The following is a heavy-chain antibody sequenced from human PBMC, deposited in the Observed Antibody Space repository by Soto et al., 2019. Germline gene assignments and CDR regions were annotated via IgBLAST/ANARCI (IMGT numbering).Heavy chain of an antibody. CDR1: GGTFSNYV. D-gene: IGHD1-7*01. CDR2: IIPISGAA. V-gene: IGHV1-69*06. J-gene: IGHJ4*02. CDR3: ARDMTRTVVTYFAF. Sequence: QVQLVQSGAEVKKPGSSVKVSCKSSGGTFSNYVVNWVRQAPGQGLEWMGRIIPISGAANYAQKFQGRVTITADKSTSTSYMALLSLRSEATAVYYCARDMTRTVVTYFAFWGQGPLVTVSS.